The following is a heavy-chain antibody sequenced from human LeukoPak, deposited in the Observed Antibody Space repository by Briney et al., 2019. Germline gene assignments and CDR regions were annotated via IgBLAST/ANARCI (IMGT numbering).Heavy chain of an antibody. CDR3: ASSPYDILTNWFDP. J-gene: IGHJ5*02. V-gene: IGHV4-34*01. CDR2: INHSGST. CDR1: GGSFSGYS. D-gene: IGHD3-9*01. Sequence: SETLSLTCAVYGGSFSGYSWSWIRQPPGKGLEWIGEINHSGSTNYNPSLKSRVTISVDTSKNQFSLKLSSVTAADTAVYYCASSPYDILTNWFDPWGQGTLVTVSS.